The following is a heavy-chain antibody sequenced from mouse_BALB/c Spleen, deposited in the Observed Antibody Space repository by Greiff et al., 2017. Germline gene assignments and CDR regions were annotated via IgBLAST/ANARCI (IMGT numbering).Heavy chain of an antibody. D-gene: IGHD6-2*01. J-gene: IGHJ3*01. Sequence: LMEPSQSLSITCTVSGFSLTSYGVHWVRQPPGKGLEWLGVIWAGGSTNYNSALMSRLSISKDNSKSQVFLKMNSLQTDDTAMYYCARDSPASFAYWGQGTLVTVSA. CDR2: IWAGGST. V-gene: IGHV2-9*02. CDR3: ARDSPASFAY. CDR1: GFSLTSYG.